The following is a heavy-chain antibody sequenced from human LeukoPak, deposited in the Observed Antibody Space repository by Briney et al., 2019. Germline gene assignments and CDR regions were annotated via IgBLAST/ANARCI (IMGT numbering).Heavy chain of an antibody. CDR1: GGSISSYY. V-gene: IGHV4-59*08. D-gene: IGHD3-10*01. Sequence: PSETLSLTCTVSGGSISSYYWSWIRQPPGKGLEWIGYIYYGGSTNYNPSLKSRVTISVDTSKNQFSLKLSSVTAADTAVYYCARLNPYGSGSYYNEAYFDYWGQGTLVTVSS. J-gene: IGHJ4*02. CDR2: IYYGGST. CDR3: ARLNPYGSGSYYNEAYFDY.